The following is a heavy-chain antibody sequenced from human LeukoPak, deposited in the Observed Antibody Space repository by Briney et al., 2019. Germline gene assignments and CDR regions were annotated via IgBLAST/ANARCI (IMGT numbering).Heavy chain of an antibody. V-gene: IGHV3-30*02. CDR1: GFTFSSYG. CDR2: IRYDGSNK. D-gene: IGHD3-10*01. CDR3: AKEYRVTMVRGVISWFDP. J-gene: IGHJ5*02. Sequence: GGSLRLSCAASGFTFSSYGMHWVRQAPGKGLEWVAFIRYDGSNKYYADSVKGRFTISRDNSKNTLYLQMNSLRAEDTAVYYCAKEYRVTMVRGVISWFDPWGQGTLVTVSS.